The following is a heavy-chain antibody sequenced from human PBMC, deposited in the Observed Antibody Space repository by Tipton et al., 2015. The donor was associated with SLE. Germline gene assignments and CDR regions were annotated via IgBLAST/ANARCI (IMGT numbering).Heavy chain of an antibody. CDR2: ISSRDPAI. CDR1: GFTFSDYS. V-gene: IGHV3-11*04. CDR3: AREAGTSTWSPVDP. J-gene: IGHJ5*02. D-gene: IGHD6-13*01. Sequence: GSLRLSCAASGFTFSDYSMSWIRQAPGKVLEWVSYISSRDPAIYYADSGTGRFTISRDNAKHSLYLQMNSLRSEDTGLYYCAREAGTSTWSPVDPWGQGTLFTVSS.